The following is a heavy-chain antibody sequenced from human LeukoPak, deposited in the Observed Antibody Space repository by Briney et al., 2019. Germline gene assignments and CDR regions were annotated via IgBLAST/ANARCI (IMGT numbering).Heavy chain of an antibody. CDR2: INPNSGGT. V-gene: IGHV1-2*02. CDR3: ARVWSSEYYFDY. D-gene: IGHD6-19*01. J-gene: IGHJ4*02. Sequence: ASVKVSCKASGYTFTGYYMHWVRQAPGQGLEWMGWINPNSGGTNYAQKFQGRVTMTRDTSISTAYMELSRLRSDDTAVYYCARVWSSEYYFDYWGQGTLVTVSS. CDR1: GYTFTGYY.